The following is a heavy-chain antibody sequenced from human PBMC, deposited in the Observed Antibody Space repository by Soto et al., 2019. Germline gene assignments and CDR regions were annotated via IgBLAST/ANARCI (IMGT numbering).Heavy chain of an antibody. CDR2: INHSGST. CDR3: ARGRYDFWSGYSPFDY. D-gene: IGHD3-3*01. V-gene: IGHV4-34*01. J-gene: IGHJ4*02. CDR1: GGSFSGYY. Sequence: PSETLSLTFAIYGGSFSGYYWSWIRQPPGKGLEWIGEINHSGSTNYNPSLKSRFTISVDTSKNQFSLKLSSVTAADTAVYYCARGRYDFWSGYSPFDYWGQGTLVTVS.